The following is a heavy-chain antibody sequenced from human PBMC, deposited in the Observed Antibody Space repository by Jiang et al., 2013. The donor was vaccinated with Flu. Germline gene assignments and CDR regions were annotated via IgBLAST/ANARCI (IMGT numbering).Heavy chain of an antibody. CDR2: IYYSGST. J-gene: IGHJ5*02. V-gene: IGHV4-39*01. CDR3: ARHDILTGYNPXNWFDP. D-gene: IGHD3-9*01. Sequence: GPGLVKPSETLSLTCTVSGGSISSSSYYWGWIRQPPGKGLEWIGSIYYSGSTYYNPSLKSRVTISVDTSKNQFSLKLSSVTAADTAVYYCARHDILTGYNPXNWFDPWGQGTLVTVSS. CDR1: GGSISSSSYY.